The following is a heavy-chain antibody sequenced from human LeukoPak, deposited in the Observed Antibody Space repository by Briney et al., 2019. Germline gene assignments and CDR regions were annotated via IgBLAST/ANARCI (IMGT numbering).Heavy chain of an antibody. D-gene: IGHD3-22*01. Sequence: GGSLRLSCAASGFTFSSYWMSWVRQAPGKGLEWVANIKQDGSEKYYVDSVKGRFTISRDNAKKSLYLQMNSLRAEDTAVYYCARGVYYDSSGYYPGYWGPGTLVTVSS. V-gene: IGHV3-7*01. CDR1: GFTFSSYW. CDR2: IKQDGSEK. CDR3: ARGVYYDSSGYYPGY. J-gene: IGHJ4*02.